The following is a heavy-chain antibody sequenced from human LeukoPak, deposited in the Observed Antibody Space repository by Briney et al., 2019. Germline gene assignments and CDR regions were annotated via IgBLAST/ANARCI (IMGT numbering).Heavy chain of an antibody. Sequence: GGSLRLSCVASGFSFSTSGMHWVRQSPGKGLDWVSFIRNDGNKKNYAESVKGRFTISRDNSRNTLYLQMDSLSAEDTAVYYCVKVDTWGQGTLVTVSS. D-gene: IGHD3-22*01. CDR1: GFSFSTSG. CDR3: VKVDT. J-gene: IGHJ4*02. CDR2: IRNDGNKK. V-gene: IGHV3-30*02.